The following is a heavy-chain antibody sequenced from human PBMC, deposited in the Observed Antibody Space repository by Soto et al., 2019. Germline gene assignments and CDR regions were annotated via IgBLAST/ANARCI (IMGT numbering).Heavy chain of an antibody. CDR1: GFTFSSYG. Sequence: QVQLVESGGGVVQPGRSLRLSCAASGFTFSSYGMHWVRQAPGKGLEWVAVISYDGSNKYYADSVKGRFTISRDNSKNSLYLQMISLRAEDTAVYYCAKDWYSSSWGFDPWGQGTLVTVSS. CDR3: AKDWYSSSWGFDP. J-gene: IGHJ5*02. D-gene: IGHD6-6*01. CDR2: ISYDGSNK. V-gene: IGHV3-30*18.